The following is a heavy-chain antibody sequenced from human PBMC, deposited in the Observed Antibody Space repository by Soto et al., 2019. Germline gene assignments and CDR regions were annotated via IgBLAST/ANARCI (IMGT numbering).Heavy chain of an antibody. Sequence: ASVKVSCKASGYTFTSYAMHWVRQAPGQRLEWMGWINAGNGNTKYSQKFQGRVTITRDTSASTAYMELSSLRSEDTAVYYCARDLSGDSPGSRANWFDTWGQGTLVSVSS. D-gene: IGHD3-22*01. V-gene: IGHV1-3*01. J-gene: IGHJ5*02. CDR1: GYTFTSYA. CDR2: INAGNGNT. CDR3: ARDLSGDSPGSRANWFDT.